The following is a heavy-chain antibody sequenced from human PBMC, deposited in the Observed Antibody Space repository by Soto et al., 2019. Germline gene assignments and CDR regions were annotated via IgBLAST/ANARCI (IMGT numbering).Heavy chain of an antibody. CDR2: IYYSGST. Sequence: PXGTLSHTCTVSGGSISSYYWSWIRQPPGKGLEWIGYIYYSGSTNYNPSLKSRVTISVDTSKNQFSLKLSSVTAADTAVYYCAKASTVTSYYYFDYWGQGTLVTVSS. J-gene: IGHJ4*02. D-gene: IGHD4-17*01. CDR3: AKASTVTSYYYFDY. V-gene: IGHV4-59*01. CDR1: GGSISSYY.